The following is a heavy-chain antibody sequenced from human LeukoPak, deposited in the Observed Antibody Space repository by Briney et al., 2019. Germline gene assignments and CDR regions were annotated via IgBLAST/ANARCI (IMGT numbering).Heavy chain of an antibody. CDR2: IYSGGST. Sequence: PGWSLTVPCAASGFTVSSNDISWVRQTPGKGLEWVSIIYSGGSTYYADSVKGRFTISRDNSKNTLYLQMNSLRAEDTAVYYCARDIDNKSPEMDVSGKGTTITVSS. CDR3: ARDIDNKSPEMDV. V-gene: IGHV3-53*01. J-gene: IGHJ6*04. CDR1: GFTVSSND. D-gene: IGHD3-16*02.